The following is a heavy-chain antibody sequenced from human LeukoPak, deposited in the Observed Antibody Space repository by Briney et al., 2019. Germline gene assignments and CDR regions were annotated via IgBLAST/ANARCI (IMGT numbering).Heavy chain of an antibody. J-gene: IGHJ4*02. V-gene: IGHV3-30*03. CDR2: ISYDGNNK. Sequence: GGSLRLSCAASGFTFSSYGMHWVRQAPGKGLEWLAVISYDGNNKYYADSVKGRFTISRDNSRNTLYLQMNSLRAEDTAVYYCARDRQGGNWGDFDFWGQGTLVTVSS. D-gene: IGHD3-16*01. CDR1: GFTFSSYG. CDR3: ARDRQGGNWGDFDF.